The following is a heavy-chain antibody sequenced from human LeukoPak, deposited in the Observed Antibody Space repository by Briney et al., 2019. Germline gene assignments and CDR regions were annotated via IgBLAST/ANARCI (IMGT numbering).Heavy chain of an antibody. V-gene: IGHV3-74*01. CDR2: IDTDGSST. D-gene: IGHD3-22*01. CDR3: ARDIPGSGYSFDY. CDR1: GFTFSSYW. Sequence: GGSLRLSCAASGFTFSSYWMHRVRQAPGKGLVWVSRIDTDGSSTTYADSTKGRFTVSRDNAKNTLYLQMNSLRAEDTAVYYCARDIPGSGYSFDYWGQGTLVTVSS. J-gene: IGHJ4*02.